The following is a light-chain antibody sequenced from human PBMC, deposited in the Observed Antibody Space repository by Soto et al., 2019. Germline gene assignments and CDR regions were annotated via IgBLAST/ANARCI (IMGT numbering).Light chain of an antibody. Sequence: QSVLTQPPSASGSPGQSVTVSCAGTSRDVGAYSSVAWYQQHPGKAPKLIIYEVTKRPSEVPDRFSGARSGNTAFLTVSGLQADDEADYYCSAHAGSNNYVFGTGTKVTVL. CDR2: EVT. J-gene: IGLJ1*01. CDR3: SAHAGSNNYV. V-gene: IGLV2-8*01. CDR1: SRDVGAYSS.